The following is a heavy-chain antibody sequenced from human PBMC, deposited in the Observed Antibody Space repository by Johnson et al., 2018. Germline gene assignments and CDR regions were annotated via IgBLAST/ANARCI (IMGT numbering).Heavy chain of an antibody. Sequence: VQLVQSGGGLVQXGGSXRLXCAASGFTVSSNYMSWVRQAPGKGLEWVSVIYRGGSTYYADSVKGRFTISRDNSKNTLYLQMNRLRAEDTAVYYCARDRRPDDAFDIWGQGTMVTVS. CDR1: GFTVSSNY. J-gene: IGHJ3*02. V-gene: IGHV3-66*02. CDR3: ARDRRPDDAFDI. D-gene: IGHD6-25*01. CDR2: IYRGGST.